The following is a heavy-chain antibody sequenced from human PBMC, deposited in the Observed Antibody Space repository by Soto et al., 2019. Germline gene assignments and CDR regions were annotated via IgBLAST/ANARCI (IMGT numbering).Heavy chain of an antibody. CDR2: TYYRSKWYN. V-gene: IGHV6-1*01. CDR3: VRERKYQLVSWFLVDA. Sequence: PSQTLSLTCAISGDSVSSNSSAWNWIRQSPSRGLEWLGRTYYRSKWYNDYAVSVKSRITIYPDTSKNQFSLQLNSVTPEGAGVYFCVRERKYQLVSWFLVDAWGQGTLVNVFS. J-gene: IGHJ5*02. D-gene: IGHD2-2*01. CDR1: GDSVSSNSSA.